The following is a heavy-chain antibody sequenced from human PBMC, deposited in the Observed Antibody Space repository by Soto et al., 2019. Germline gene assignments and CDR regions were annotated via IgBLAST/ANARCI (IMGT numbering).Heavy chain of an antibody. CDR1: GGSISSGGYY. CDR3: AGYSSSRDYFDY. D-gene: IGHD6-13*01. V-gene: IGHV4-31*03. J-gene: IGHJ4*02. Sequence: QVQLQESGPGLVKPSQTLSLTCTVSGGSISSGGYYWSWIRQHPGKGLEWIGYIYYSGSTYYNPSLKSRVSISVDTSKNQFSLKLSSVTAADTAGYYCAGYSSSRDYFDYWGQGTLVTVSS. CDR2: IYYSGST.